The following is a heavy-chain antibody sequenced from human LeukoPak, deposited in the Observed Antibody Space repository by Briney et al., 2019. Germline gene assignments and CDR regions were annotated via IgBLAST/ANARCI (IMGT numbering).Heavy chain of an antibody. CDR3: ARAIFGGLGGFDP. D-gene: IGHD3-3*01. CDR1: GGSISSYY. Sequence: SETLSLTCTVSGGSISSYYWSWIRQPPGKGLEWIGYIYYSGSTNYNPSLKSRVTISVDTSKNQFSLKLSSVTAADTAVYYCARAIFGGLGGFDPWDQGTLVTVSS. CDR2: IYYSGST. V-gene: IGHV4-59*01. J-gene: IGHJ5*02.